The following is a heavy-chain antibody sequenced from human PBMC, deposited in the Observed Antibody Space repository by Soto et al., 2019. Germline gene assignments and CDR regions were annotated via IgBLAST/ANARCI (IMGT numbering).Heavy chain of an antibody. J-gene: IGHJ6*02. CDR2: IYSSGST. CDR3: ARFVRSCSGTTCYTRADV. Sequence: SEALYLTGTVSGGSISSYYWSWIRQPPGKRLEWIGFIYSSGSTNYNPSLKSRVTMSVDTSKNQFSLKLRSVIVADTAVYHCARFVRSCSGTTCYTRADVWGQGTTVTVSS. D-gene: IGHD2-2*02. CDR1: GGSISSYY. V-gene: IGHV4-59*01.